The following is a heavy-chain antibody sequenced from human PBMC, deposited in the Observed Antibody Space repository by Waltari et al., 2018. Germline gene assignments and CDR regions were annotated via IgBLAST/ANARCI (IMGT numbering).Heavy chain of an antibody. CDR1: GFTFHSYA. V-gene: IGHV3-23*01. Sequence: EVQLLESGGALVQAGGSLGPSCGISGFTFHSYAINWVRRAPGTGLQWVAAISFSDATFHADSVKGRFTISRDTSKDTVYLQMNSLRADDTAVYYCAKPFYNWDDPLVSWGQGTPVTVSS. CDR2: ISFSDAT. D-gene: IGHD1-20*01. CDR3: AKPFYNWDDPLVS. J-gene: IGHJ5*02.